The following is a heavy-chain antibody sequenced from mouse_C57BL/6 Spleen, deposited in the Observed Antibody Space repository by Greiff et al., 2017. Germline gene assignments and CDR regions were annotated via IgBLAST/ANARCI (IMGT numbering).Heavy chain of an antibody. V-gene: IGHV5-9-1*02. CDR2: ISRGDDYM. CDR3: TIDNDDDYYNYAMGY. D-gene: IGHD2-3*01. CDR1: GFTFSSYS. Sequence: EVKLIQPGEGLVMPGASLKLSCAASGFTFSSYSMSWVRQTPEQRLGWVAYISRGDDYMYYAETVKGRFTISRDNSKNTLYLQKSSLKSEDTAMCYCTIDNDDDYYNYAMGYWGQGASVTVSS. J-gene: IGHJ4*01.